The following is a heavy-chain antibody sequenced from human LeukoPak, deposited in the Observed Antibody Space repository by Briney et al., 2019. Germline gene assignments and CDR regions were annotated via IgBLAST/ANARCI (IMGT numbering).Heavy chain of an antibody. CDR2: ISSISSSYI. D-gene: IGHD5-18*01. V-gene: IGHV3-21*01. CDR3: AREVRGYSYGYGGDYYYMDV. Sequence: GGSLRLSCAASGFTFNNYNMNWVRQAPGKGLEWVSSISSISSSYIYYADSVKGRFTISRDNAKNSLYLQMNSLRAEDTAVYYCAREVRGYSYGYGGDYYYMDVWGKGTTVTISS. CDR1: GFTFNNYN. J-gene: IGHJ6*03.